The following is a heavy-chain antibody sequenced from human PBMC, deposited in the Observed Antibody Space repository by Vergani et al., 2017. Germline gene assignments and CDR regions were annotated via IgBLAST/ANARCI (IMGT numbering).Heavy chain of an antibody. Sequence: QVQLQQSGPGLVKPSQTLSLTCAISGDSVSSTRSAWHWIRQSPSRGLEWLVRTYYRSKWYNNYAVSVTSRITINPDTSKNLFSLHLNSVTPEDTAVYFCARVGPSGSIDFWGQGTLVTVAS. V-gene: IGHV6-1*01. CDR2: TYYRSKWYN. CDR1: GDSVSSTRSA. CDR3: ARVGPSGSIDF. D-gene: IGHD1-14*01. J-gene: IGHJ4*02.